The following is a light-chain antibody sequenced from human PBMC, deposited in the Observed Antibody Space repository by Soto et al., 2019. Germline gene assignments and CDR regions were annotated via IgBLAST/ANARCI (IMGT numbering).Light chain of an antibody. CDR2: EVS. V-gene: IGLV2-14*01. CDR3: SSYTVTSVTLYV. CDR1: SSDIVTYNY. J-gene: IGLJ1*01. Sequence: QSVLTQPASVSGSPGQSITISCTGTSSDIVTYNYVSWYQQHPGKAPKVMIYEVSNRPSGVSNRFSGSKSGNTASLTISGLQAEDEADYYCSSYTVTSVTLYVFGTGTKVTVL.